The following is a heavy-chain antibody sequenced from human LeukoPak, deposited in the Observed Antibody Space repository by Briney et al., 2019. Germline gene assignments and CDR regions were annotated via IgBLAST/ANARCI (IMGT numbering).Heavy chain of an antibody. CDR2: ISSSGSTI. D-gene: IGHD6-19*01. CDR1: GFTFSDYY. V-gene: IGHV3-11*01. CDR3: ARTAVAGSYHFDY. Sequence: GGSLRLSCAASGFTFSDYYMSWIRQAPGKGLEWVSYISSSGSTIYYADSVKGRFTISRDNAKNSLYLQMNSLRAEDTAVYYCARTAVAGSYHFDYWGQGTLVTVSS. J-gene: IGHJ4*02.